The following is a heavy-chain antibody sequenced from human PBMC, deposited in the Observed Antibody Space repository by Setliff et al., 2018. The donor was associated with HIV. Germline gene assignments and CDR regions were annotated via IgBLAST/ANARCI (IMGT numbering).Heavy chain of an antibody. V-gene: IGHV3-23*01. D-gene: IGHD3-22*01. J-gene: IGHJ4*02. Sequence: GGSLRLSCAASGFIFSSYAMNWVRQAPGKGLEWVSVIGGSGGSTYYAASVKGRFTISRDNSKNTLYLQMNSPRAEDTAVYYCARGTYSYDSSGPDYWGQGTLVTVSS. CDR1: GFIFSSYA. CDR3: ARGTYSYDSSGPDY. CDR2: IGGSGGST.